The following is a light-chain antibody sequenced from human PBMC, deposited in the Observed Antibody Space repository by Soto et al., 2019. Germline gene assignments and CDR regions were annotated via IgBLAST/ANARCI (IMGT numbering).Light chain of an antibody. Sequence: AIQVTQSPSSLSASVGDRVTITCRASQDIRGAFAWYQQKPGKAPKLLIYDVSTVQSGVPSRFSGGGSGTEFTLPITSLQPEDFATYYCQQFNIYPITFGQGTRLDI. CDR3: QQFNIYPIT. J-gene: IGKJ5*01. V-gene: IGKV1-13*02. CDR1: QDIRGA. CDR2: DVS.